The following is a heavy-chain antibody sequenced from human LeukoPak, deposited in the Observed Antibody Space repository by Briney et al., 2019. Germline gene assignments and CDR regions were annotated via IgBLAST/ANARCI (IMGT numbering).Heavy chain of an antibody. Sequence: SETLSLTCAVSGGSLCGYYWNWIRQPPGKGLEWIGESNHIGDTNYRASVKNRINILVDTSKNQVTLSLTSVTAADTAVYYCARRANNGSPRIWGQGTRVTVSS. CDR1: GGSLCGYY. D-gene: IGHD1-26*01. CDR3: ARRANNGSPRI. V-gene: IGHV4-34*01. J-gene: IGHJ4*02. CDR2: SNHIGDT.